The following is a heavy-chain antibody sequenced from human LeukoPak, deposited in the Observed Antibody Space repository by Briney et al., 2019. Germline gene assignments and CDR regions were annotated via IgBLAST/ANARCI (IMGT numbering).Heavy chain of an antibody. D-gene: IGHD1-1*01. Sequence: PGRCLRLSFSAPGFKFNDYGRESGRQAPGKGLGWVSGINWNSGTIGYADCLNDRFTISRDRAKSALYLLMNGLRREDTALYYCAKDRGQQNVGVDYWGQGTLVTVSS. CDR1: GFKFNDYG. J-gene: IGHJ4*02. CDR3: AKDRGQQNVGVDY. V-gene: IGHV3-9*01. CDR2: INWNSGTI.